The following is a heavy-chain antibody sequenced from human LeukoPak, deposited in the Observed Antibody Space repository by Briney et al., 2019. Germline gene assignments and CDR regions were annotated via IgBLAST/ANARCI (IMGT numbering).Heavy chain of an antibody. CDR1: GFTFSSYE. J-gene: IGHJ4*02. CDR2: ISSSGSTI. CDR3: ARDRGPIDY. D-gene: IGHD3-10*01. V-gene: IGHV3-48*03. Sequence: GGSLRLSCAASGFTFSSYEMNWVRQAPGKGLEWVSYISSSGSTICYADSVKGRFTISRDNAKNSLYLQMNSLRAEDTAVYYCARDRGPIDYWGQGTLVTVSS.